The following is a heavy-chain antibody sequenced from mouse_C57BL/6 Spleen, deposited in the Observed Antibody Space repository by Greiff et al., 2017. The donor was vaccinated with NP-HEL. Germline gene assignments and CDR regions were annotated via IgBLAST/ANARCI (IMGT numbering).Heavy chain of an antibody. V-gene: IGHV1-64*01. Sequence: QVQLQQPGAELVKPGASVKLSCKASGYTFTSYWMHWVKQRPGQGLEWIGMIHPNSGSTNYNEKFKSKATLTVDKSSSTAYMQLSSLTSEDSAVYYCAPLYSTDYAMDYWGQGTSVTVSS. CDR2: IHPNSGST. J-gene: IGHJ4*01. CDR1: GYTFTSYW. D-gene: IGHD1-1*01. CDR3: APLYSTDYAMDY.